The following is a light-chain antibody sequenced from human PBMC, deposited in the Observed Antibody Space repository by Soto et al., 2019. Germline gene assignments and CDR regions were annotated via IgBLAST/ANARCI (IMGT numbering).Light chain of an antibody. CDR1: SSDVGSDKP. J-gene: IGLJ3*02. V-gene: IGLV2-23*01. CDR2: EAT. Sequence: QSALTQPASVSGSPGQSITISCTGTSSDVGSDKPVSWYQQHPGKAPNLMIYEATKRPSGVSYRFSGSKSGNTASLTISGLQAEDEADYYCCSFASSTTLVFGGGTKLTVL. CDR3: CSFASSTTLV.